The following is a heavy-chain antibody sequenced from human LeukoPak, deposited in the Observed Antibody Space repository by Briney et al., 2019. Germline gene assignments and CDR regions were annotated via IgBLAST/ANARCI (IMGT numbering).Heavy chain of an antibody. CDR3: AREWNYYTSGSKRVDAFDI. CDR2: LYYSGST. J-gene: IGHJ3*02. D-gene: IGHD3-10*01. Sequence: SETLSLTCTVSGXSITNYYWSWIRQPPGKGLEWIGNLYYSGSTNYNPSLKSRVTISEDRSKNQFSLKLSSVSAADTAVYYCAREWNYYTSGSKRVDAFDIWGQGTMVTVSS. V-gene: IGHV4-59*01. CDR1: GXSITNYY.